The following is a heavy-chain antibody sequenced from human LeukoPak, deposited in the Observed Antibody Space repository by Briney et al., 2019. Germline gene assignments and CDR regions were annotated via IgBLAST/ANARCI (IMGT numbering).Heavy chain of an antibody. V-gene: IGHV4-30-4*01. J-gene: IGHJ4*02. Sequence: SETLSLTCTVSSDSISGGHYYWSWIRQPPGKGLEWIGYIYYSGSTYYNPSLKSRVTVSVDTSKNQFSLKVSSVTAADTAAYYCARGGPGDYWGQGTLVTVSS. CDR2: IYYSGST. CDR1: SDSISGGHYY. CDR3: ARGGPGDY.